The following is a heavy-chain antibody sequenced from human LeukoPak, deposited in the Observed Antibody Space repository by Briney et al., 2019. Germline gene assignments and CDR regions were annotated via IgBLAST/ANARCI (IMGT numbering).Heavy chain of an antibody. CDR1: GGSVVTIDYY. CDR3: AGDQGGSAHRHAFDI. Sequence: PSETLSLTCTVSGGSVVTIDYYWSWIRQPPGKGLEWIGYMYHTGSSIYSPSLKSRLTISVDTSKNQFTLNLSSMTAADTAVYYCAGDQGGSAHRHAFDIWGQGTLVTVSS. CDR2: MYHTGSS. D-gene: IGHD1-26*01. V-gene: IGHV4-61*08. J-gene: IGHJ3*02.